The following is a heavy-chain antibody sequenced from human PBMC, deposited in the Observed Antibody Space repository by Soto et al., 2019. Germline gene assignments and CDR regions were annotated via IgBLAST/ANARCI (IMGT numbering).Heavy chain of an antibody. D-gene: IGHD2-2*01. CDR3: AREDCSSTSCYGFYYYYYMDV. Sequence: QVQLVQSGAEVKKPGASVKVSCKASGYTFTSYDINWVRQATGQGLEWMGWMNPNSGNTGYAQKFQGRVTMTRNTSISTAYMELSSLRSEDTAVYYCAREDCSSTSCYGFYYYYYMDVWGKGTTVTVSS. CDR2: MNPNSGNT. CDR1: GYTFTSYD. V-gene: IGHV1-8*01. J-gene: IGHJ6*03.